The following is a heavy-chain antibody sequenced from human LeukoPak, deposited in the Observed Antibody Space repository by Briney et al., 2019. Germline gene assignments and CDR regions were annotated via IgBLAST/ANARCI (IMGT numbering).Heavy chain of an antibody. J-gene: IGHJ6*03. V-gene: IGHV4-39*01. CDR2: IYYCGVT. Sequence: SETLSLTCTVSGGSISSSSYYWGWIRQPPGKGLEWIGSIYYCGVTYYNPSLKSRVTISVDTSKNQFSLKLSSVTAADTAVYYCARLYYGSGSYYAPYYYYYMDVWGKGTTVTISS. D-gene: IGHD3-10*01. CDR3: ARLYYGSGSYYAPYYYYYMDV. CDR1: GGSISSSSYY.